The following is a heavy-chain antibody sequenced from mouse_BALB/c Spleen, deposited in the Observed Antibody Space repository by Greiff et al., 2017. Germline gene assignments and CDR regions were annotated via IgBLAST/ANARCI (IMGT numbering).Heavy chain of an antibody. D-gene: IGHD2-1*01. CDR1: GYTFTNYW. V-gene: IGHV1-63*02. Sequence: QVQLKESGAELVRPGTSVKISCKASGYTFTNYWLGWVKQRPGHGLEWIGDIYPGGGYTNYNEKFKGKATLTADTSSSTAYMQLSSLTSEDSAVYFCARTYGNYGYWGQGTTLTVSS. CDR2: IYPGGGYT. J-gene: IGHJ2*01. CDR3: ARTYGNYGY.